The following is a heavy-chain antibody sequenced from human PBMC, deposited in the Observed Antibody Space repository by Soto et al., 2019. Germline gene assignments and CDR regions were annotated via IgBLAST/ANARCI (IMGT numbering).Heavy chain of an antibody. CDR2: INPSGGST. D-gene: IGHD6-13*01. J-gene: IGHJ4*02. CDR1: GYTFTSYY. CDR3: ARDGPYSSSSTPPFYYFDY. V-gene: IGHV1-46*03. Sequence: QVQLVQSGAEVKKPGASVKVSCKASGYTFTSYYMHWVRQAPGQGLEWMGIINPSGGSTSYAQKFQGRVTMTRDTSTSTVYMELSSLRSEDTAVYYCARDGPYSSSSTPPFYYFDYWGQGTLVTVSS.